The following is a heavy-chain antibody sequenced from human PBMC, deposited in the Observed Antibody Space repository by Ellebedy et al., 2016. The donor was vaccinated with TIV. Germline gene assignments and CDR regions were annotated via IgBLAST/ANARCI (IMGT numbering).Heavy chain of an antibody. V-gene: IGHV1-46*04. CDR2: INPSGGST. CDR1: GYTFTSYY. D-gene: IGHD3-10*01. CDR3: ARDVYGSGSYLRKSGGMDV. J-gene: IGHJ6*02. Sequence: AASVKVSCKASGYTFTSYYMHWVRQAPGQGLEWMGIINPSGGSTSYAQKLQGRVTMTRDTSTSTVYMELSSLRSEDTAVYYCARDVYGSGSYLRKSGGMDVWGQGTTVTVSS.